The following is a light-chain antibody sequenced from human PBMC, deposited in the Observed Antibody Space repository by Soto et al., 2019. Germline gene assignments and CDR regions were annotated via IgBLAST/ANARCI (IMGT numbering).Light chain of an antibody. CDR2: YDS. Sequence: SNELTQPPSVSVAPGKTARITCGGNNIGSESVHWYQQKPGQAPVLVIYYDSDRPSGIPERFSGSHSGNTASLTISRVEAGDEADYYCQVWDRSSGHVVFGGGTKLTVL. CDR1: NIGSES. J-gene: IGLJ2*01. V-gene: IGLV3-21*04. CDR3: QVWDRSSGHVV.